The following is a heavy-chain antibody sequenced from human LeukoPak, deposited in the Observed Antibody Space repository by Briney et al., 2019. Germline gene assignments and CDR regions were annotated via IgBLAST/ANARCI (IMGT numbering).Heavy chain of an antibody. J-gene: IGHJ4*02. D-gene: IGHD3-16*01. CDR2: IYYIGGP. Sequence: SETLSLTCTVSDDSFSTYHWSWIRQPPGKGLEWIGFIYYIGGPNYNPSLGSRVTISIDTSKNQFSLKVNSVTAADTAVYYCARHGGPTISYFDNWGQGTLVTVSS. V-gene: IGHV4-59*08. CDR1: DDSFSTYH. CDR3: ARHGGPTISYFDN.